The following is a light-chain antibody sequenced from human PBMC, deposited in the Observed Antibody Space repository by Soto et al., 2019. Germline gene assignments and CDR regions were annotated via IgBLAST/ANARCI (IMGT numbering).Light chain of an antibody. CDR2: GNN. Sequence: QSVLTQPPSVSGAPGQRVTISCTGSSSNIGAGYDVHWYQQLPGTAPKLLIYGNNNRPSGVPDRCSGSKSGTSASLAITGLQAEDEADYYCQSYDSSLNNYVFGTGTKVTVL. CDR3: QSYDSSLNNYV. CDR1: SSNIGAGYD. J-gene: IGLJ1*01. V-gene: IGLV1-40*01.